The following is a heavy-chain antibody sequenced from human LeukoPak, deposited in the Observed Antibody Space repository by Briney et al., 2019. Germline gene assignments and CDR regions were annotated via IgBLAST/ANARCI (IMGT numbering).Heavy chain of an antibody. CDR1: GFTFSSYS. V-gene: IGHV3-48*01. CDR2: ISSSSSTI. CDR3: ARDASRVVGATTDFDY. J-gene: IGHJ4*02. D-gene: IGHD1-26*01. Sequence: PGGSLRLSCAASGFTFSSYSMNWVRQAPGKGLEWVSYISSSSSTIYYADSVKGRFTISRDNAKNSLYLQMNSLRAEDTAVYYCARDASRVVGATTDFDYWGQGTLVTVSS.